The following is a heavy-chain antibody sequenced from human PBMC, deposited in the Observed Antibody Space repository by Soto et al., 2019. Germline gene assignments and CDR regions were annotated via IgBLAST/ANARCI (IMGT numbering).Heavy chain of an antibody. CDR1: GFTIRNNY. CDR2: ICSGGTT. Sequence: PGGSLRLSCAASGFTIRNNYMSWVRLPPGKGLEWVSVICSGGTTMHADSVRGRFTISRDTSKNILYLDMNSLRVEDTATYFCARAAYQTDYFDSWGQGTLVTVSS. CDR3: ARAAYQTDYFDS. D-gene: IGHD2-2*01. J-gene: IGHJ4*02. V-gene: IGHV3-66*01.